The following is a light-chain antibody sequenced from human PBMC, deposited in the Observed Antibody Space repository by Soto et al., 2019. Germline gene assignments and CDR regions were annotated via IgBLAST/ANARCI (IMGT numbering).Light chain of an antibody. Sequence: EIVMTQSPATLSVSPGERATLSCRASQSVSSNLAWYQQNPGQAPRLLISGASSRATGIPDRFSGSGSGTDFTLTVSRLEPEDFALYYCQQYVTSAITFGQGTDWR. J-gene: IGKJ5*01. CDR3: QQYVTSAIT. V-gene: IGKV3-20*01. CDR2: GAS. CDR1: QSVSSN.